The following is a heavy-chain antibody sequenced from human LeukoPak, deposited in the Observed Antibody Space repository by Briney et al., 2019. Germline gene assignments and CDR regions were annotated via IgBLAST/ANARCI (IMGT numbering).Heavy chain of an antibody. CDR1: GFTFSNYW. CDR3: ARDWSHRCFDY. J-gene: IGHJ4*02. V-gene: IGHV3-74*03. Sequence: PGGSLRLSCAASGFTFSNYWMHWVRQAPGKGLVWVSRINSDGSTATYADSVKGRFTTSRDNAKKTLYVQMNSLRAEDTAVYYCARDWSHRCFDYWGQGTLVTVSS. D-gene: IGHD3-3*01. CDR2: INSDGSTA.